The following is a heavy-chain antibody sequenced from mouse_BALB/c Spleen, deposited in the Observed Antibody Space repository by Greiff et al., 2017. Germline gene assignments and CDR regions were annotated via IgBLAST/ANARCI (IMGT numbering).Heavy chain of an antibody. CDR1: GFSLTSYG. CDR2: IWAGGST. D-gene: IGHD1-1*01. J-gene: IGHJ1*01. V-gene: IGHV2-9*02. CDR3: ATVVATYWYFDV. Sequence: VMLVESGPGLVAPSQSLSITCTVSGFSLTSYGVHWVRQPPGKGLEWLGVIWAGGSTNYNSALMSRLSISKDNSKSQVFLKMNSLQTDDTAMYYCATVVATYWYFDVWGAGTTVTVSS.